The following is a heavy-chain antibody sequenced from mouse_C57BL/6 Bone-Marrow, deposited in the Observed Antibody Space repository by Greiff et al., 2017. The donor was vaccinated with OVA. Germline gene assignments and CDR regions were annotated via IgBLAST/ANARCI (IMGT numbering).Heavy chain of an antibody. J-gene: IGHJ2*01. CDR1: GYTFTSYW. CDR3: AGGVYCGSLSYVDY. V-gene: IGHV1-55*01. CDR2: IYPGSGST. D-gene: IGHD1-1*01. Sequence: QVQLQQPGAELVKPGASVKMSCKASGYTFTSYWITWVKQRPGQGLEWIGDIYPGSGSTNYNEKFKSKATLTVDTSSSPAYMQLSSLPSEDSAVDYGAGGVYCGSLSYVDYWGQGTTLTVSS.